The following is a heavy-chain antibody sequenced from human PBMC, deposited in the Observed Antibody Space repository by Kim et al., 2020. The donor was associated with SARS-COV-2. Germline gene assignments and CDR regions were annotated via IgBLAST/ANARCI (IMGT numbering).Heavy chain of an antibody. Sequence: ASVKVSCKASGYTFTGYYMHWVRQAPGQGLEWMGWINPNSGGTNYAQKFQGRVTMTRDTSISTAYMELSRLRSDDTAVYYCARQADYDSSGNPRKYGMDVWGQGTTVTVSS. J-gene: IGHJ6*02. CDR3: ARQADYDSSGNPRKYGMDV. V-gene: IGHV1-2*02. CDR2: INPNSGGT. CDR1: GYTFTGYY. D-gene: IGHD3-3*01.